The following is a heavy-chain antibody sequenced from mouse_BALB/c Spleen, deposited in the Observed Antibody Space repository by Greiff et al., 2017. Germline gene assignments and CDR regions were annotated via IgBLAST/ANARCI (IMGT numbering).Heavy chain of an antibody. CDR2: ISYSGST. Sequence: VQLKESGPGLVKPSQSLSLTCTVTGYSITSDYAWNWIRQFPGNKLEWMGYISYSGSTSYNPSLKSRISITRDTSKNQFFLQLNSVTTEDTATYYCARAGFDYWGQGTTLTVSS. J-gene: IGHJ2*01. V-gene: IGHV3-2*02. CDR3: ARAGFDY. CDR1: GYSITSDYA.